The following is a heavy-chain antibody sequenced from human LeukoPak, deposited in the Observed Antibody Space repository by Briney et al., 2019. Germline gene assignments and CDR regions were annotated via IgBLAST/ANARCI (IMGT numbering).Heavy chain of an antibody. J-gene: IGHJ5*02. D-gene: IGHD6-13*01. CDR3: ARDLSIAAAGIWFDP. CDR1: GGSFSGYY. CDR2: INHSGST. V-gene: IGHV4-34*01. Sequence: SETLSLTCAVYGGSFSGYYWSWIRQPPGKGLEWIGEINHSGSTNYNPSLKSRVTISVDTSKNQFSLKLSSVTAADTAVYYCARDLSIAAAGIWFDPWGQGTLVTVSS.